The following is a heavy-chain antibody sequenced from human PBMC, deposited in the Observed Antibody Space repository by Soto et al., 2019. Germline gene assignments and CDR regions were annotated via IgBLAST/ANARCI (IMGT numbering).Heavy chain of an antibody. V-gene: IGHV3-53*04. CDR2: IYSGGST. Sequence: EVQLVESGGGLVQPGGSLRLSCAASGFTVSSNYMSWVRQAPGKGLEWVSVIYSGGSTYYADSVKGRFTISRHNSKNTLYLQRNSLRAEDTAVYYCARGGGYCSGGSCSLGYFDYWGQGTLVTVSS. D-gene: IGHD2-15*01. CDR1: GFTVSSNY. J-gene: IGHJ4*02. CDR3: ARGGGYCSGGSCSLGYFDY.